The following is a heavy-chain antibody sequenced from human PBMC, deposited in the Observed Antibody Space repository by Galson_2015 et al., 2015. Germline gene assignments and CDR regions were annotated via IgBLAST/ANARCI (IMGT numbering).Heavy chain of an antibody. J-gene: IGHJ4*02. CDR1: GFTFSSYG. CDR3: AKGLPTMIVESTIQPKNFDY. D-gene: IGHD3-22*01. Sequence: SLRLSCAASGFTFSSYGMHWVRQAPGKGLEWVAVISYDGSNKYYADSVKGRFTISRDNSKNTLYLQMNSLRAEDTAVYYCAKGLPTMIVESTIQPKNFDYWGQGTLVTVSS. V-gene: IGHV3-30*18. CDR2: ISYDGSNK.